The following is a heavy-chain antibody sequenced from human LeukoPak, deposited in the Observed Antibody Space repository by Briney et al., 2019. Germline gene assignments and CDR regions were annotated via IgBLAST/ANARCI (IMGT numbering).Heavy chain of an antibody. D-gene: IGHD5-12*01. CDR2: ISGSGGST. Sequence: GGSLRLSCAASGFTFSSYAMSWVRQAPGKGLEWVSAISGSGGSTYYADSVKGRFTISRDNSKNTLYLQMNSLRAEDTAVYYCAKAGGYSGYDRYYYYYMDVWGKGTTVTVSS. J-gene: IGHJ6*03. CDR1: GFTFSSYA. V-gene: IGHV3-23*01. CDR3: AKAGGYSGYDRYYYYYMDV.